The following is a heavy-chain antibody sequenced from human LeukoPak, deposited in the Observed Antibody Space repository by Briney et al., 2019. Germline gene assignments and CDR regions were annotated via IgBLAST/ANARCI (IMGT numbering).Heavy chain of an antibody. V-gene: IGHV3-30*04. CDR3: ARVASLSVTHYYYYGMDV. J-gene: IGHJ6*02. CDR1: GFTFGTYA. Sequence: GWSLRLYCAASGFTFGTYAMHWVRQAPGKGLEWVAMISYHGRKKLYADSVKGRFSISRDNAENTLYLQMNSLRPDDTAVYYCARVASLSVTHYYYYGMDVWGPGTTVSVSS. CDR2: ISYHGRKK. D-gene: IGHD4-17*01.